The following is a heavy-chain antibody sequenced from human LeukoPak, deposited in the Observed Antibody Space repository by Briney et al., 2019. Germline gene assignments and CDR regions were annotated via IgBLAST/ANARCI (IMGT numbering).Heavy chain of an antibody. D-gene: IGHD2-8*01. CDR3: ARGFRNGPFDC. Sequence: GGSLRHSCEASGFTFDDYGMSWVRQPPGKGLEWVSGINRNGGSTDYADSVKGRFTISRDNAKNSHFLQMNSLRVEDTALYYCARGFRNGPFDCWGQGTLATVSS. CDR2: INRNGGST. V-gene: IGHV3-20*04. J-gene: IGHJ4*02. CDR1: GFTFDDYG.